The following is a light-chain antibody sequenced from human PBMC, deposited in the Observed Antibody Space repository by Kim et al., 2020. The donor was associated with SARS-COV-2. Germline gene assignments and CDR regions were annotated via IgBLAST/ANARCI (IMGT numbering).Light chain of an antibody. CDR2: EVT. Sequence: QSALTKPASVSGSPGQSITISCTGTNNDIGNYDLVSWYQQPPGKAPRLIIFEVTKRPSGVSNRFSGSKSGNTASLTISGLQAEDESDYYCCSYAGRSTYAFGPGTKVTVL. V-gene: IGLV2-23*02. J-gene: IGLJ1*01. CDR3: CSYAGRSTYA. CDR1: NNDIGNYDL.